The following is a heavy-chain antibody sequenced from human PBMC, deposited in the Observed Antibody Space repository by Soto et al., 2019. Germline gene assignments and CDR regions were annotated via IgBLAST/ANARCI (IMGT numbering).Heavy chain of an antibody. CDR1: SGSISSSNW. J-gene: IGHJ6*03. Sequence: TLSLTCAVSSGSISSSNWWSWVRQPPGKGLEWIGEIYHSGSTNYNPSLKSRVTISVDKSKNQFSLKLSSVTAADTAVYYCARDKISSSGVSYYYYMDVWGKGTTVTVSS. CDR2: IYHSGST. D-gene: IGHD2-2*01. V-gene: IGHV4-4*02. CDR3: ARDKISSSGVSYYYYMDV.